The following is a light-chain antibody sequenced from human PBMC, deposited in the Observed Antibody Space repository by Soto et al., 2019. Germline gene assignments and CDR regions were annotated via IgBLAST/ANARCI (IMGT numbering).Light chain of an antibody. CDR3: QQYGSSSTWT. V-gene: IGKV3-20*01. J-gene: IGKJ1*01. Sequence: EIVLTQSPGTLSLSPGERATLSCRASQSVSSAYLAWYQHKPGQPPTLLIYAASSRVTGIPDRFSGSGSGTDFPLTISRLEPGDFAGYYCQQYGSSSTWTFGQGTKVEIK. CDR2: AAS. CDR1: QSVSSAY.